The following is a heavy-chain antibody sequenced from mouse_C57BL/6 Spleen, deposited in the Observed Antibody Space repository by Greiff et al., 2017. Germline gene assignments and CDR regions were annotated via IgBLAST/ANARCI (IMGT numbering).Heavy chain of an antibody. Sequence: QVQLQQSGPELVKPGASVKISCKASGYAFSSSWMNWVKQRPGKGLEWIGRIYPGDGDTNYNGKFKGKATLTADKSSSTAYMQLSSLTSEDSAVYVCGYYSKNYYAMDYWGQGTSVTVSS. CDR3: GYYSKNYYAMDY. V-gene: IGHV1-82*01. CDR2: IYPGDGDT. D-gene: IGHD2-12*01. CDR1: GYAFSSSW. J-gene: IGHJ4*01.